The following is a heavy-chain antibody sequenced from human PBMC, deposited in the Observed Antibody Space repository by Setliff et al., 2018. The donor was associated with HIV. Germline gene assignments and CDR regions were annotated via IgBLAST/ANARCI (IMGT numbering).Heavy chain of an antibody. CDR2: IDVNKGNT. Sequence: ASVKVSSKASGYIFLGYDISWVRQAPGQGLEWMGWIDVNKGNTNYAEKFQGRVTLTTDTSTNTAYMEVRSLTSDDTAVYYCVRGGIIRTTRVFDYWGQGTLVTVSS. CDR3: VRGGIIRTTRVFDY. J-gene: IGHJ4*02. V-gene: IGHV1-18*04. CDR1: GYIFLGYD. D-gene: IGHD3-16*02.